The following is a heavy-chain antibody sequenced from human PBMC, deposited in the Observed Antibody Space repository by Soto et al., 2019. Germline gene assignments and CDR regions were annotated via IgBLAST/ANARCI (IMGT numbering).Heavy chain of an antibody. CDR3: VRGARLNFDY. CDR1: GFTFNDYG. Sequence: GGSLRLSCAASGFTFNDYGMSWPRQAPGKGLEWVSGVNWNGGSTGYADSVKGRFTISRDNAKNSLYLQMNSLRAEDTAFYYCVRGARLNFDYWGQGTLVTVSS. V-gene: IGHV3-20*04. J-gene: IGHJ4*02. CDR2: VNWNGGST.